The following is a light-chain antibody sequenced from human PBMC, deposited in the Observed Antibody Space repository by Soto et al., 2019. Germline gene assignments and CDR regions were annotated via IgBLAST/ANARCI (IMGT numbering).Light chain of an antibody. J-gene: IGLJ2*01. Sequence: QSVLTQPGSVSGSPGQSITISCTGSSSDVGVYNYVSWYQQHPGKAPKLIIYDVSNRPSGVSNRFSGSKSGNTASLTISGLQAEDEADYYCSSYTISSTVVFGGGTKLTV. CDR1: SSDVGVYNY. CDR3: SSYTISSTVV. V-gene: IGLV2-14*01. CDR2: DVS.